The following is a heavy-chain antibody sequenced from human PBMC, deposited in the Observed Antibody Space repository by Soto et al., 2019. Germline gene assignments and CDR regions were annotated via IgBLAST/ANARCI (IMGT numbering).Heavy chain of an antibody. V-gene: IGHV3-23*01. CDR2: ISGSGGST. Sequence: EVQLLESGGGLVQPGGSLRLSCAASGFTFSSYAMSWVRQAPGKGLEWVSAISGSGGSTYYADSVKGRFTISRDNSKNTLYLQMNSLRAEDTAVYYCAKDWSFEGCSSTCCHPGDAFDIWGQGTMVTVSS. D-gene: IGHD2-2*01. CDR3: AKDWSFEGCSSTCCHPGDAFDI. J-gene: IGHJ3*02. CDR1: GFTFSSYA.